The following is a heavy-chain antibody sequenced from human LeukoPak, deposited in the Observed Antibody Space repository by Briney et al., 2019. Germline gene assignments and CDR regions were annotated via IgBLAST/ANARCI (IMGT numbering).Heavy chain of an antibody. D-gene: IGHD2-2*02. Sequence: SETLSLTCVVSGGSFSGYYWSWIRQPPGKGLEWIGEINHGGRTNYSPSLKSRVTISVDTSKNQFSLNLSSVTAADTAVYYCARGLGLGYCSGASCYIWFDPWGQGTLVTVSS. V-gene: IGHV4-34*01. CDR1: GGSFSGYY. CDR2: INHGGRT. J-gene: IGHJ5*02. CDR3: ARGLGLGYCSGASCYIWFDP.